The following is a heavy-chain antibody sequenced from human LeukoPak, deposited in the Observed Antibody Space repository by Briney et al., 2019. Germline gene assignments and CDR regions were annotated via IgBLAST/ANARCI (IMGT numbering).Heavy chain of an antibody. V-gene: IGHV3-30*03. CDR2: ISFDGSNK. CDR3: ARGPAVKILRPPHFDY. J-gene: IGHJ4*02. CDR1: GFTFSSYG. Sequence: GGSLRLSCAASGFTFSSYGMHWVRQAPGKGLEWGAVISFDGSNKYYADSVKGRFTNSRDNSQNTLYLQMNSLRAEDTAVYYCARGPAVKILRPPHFDYWGQGTLVTVSS. D-gene: IGHD6-25*01.